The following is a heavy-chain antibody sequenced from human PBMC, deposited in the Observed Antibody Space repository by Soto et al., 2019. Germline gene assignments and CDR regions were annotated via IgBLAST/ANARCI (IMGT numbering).Heavy chain of an antibody. CDR2: IYYSGST. J-gene: IGHJ6*02. D-gene: IGHD3-3*01. Sequence: QVQLQESGPGLVKPSQTLSLTCTVSGGSISSGGYYWSWIRQHPGKGLEWIGYIYYSGSTYYNPSIKSRVTISVDTSKNQFSLKLSSVTAADTAVYYCASMSIFGVVRYGMDVWGQGSTVTVSS. V-gene: IGHV4-31*03. CDR3: ASMSIFGVVRYGMDV. CDR1: GGSISSGGYY.